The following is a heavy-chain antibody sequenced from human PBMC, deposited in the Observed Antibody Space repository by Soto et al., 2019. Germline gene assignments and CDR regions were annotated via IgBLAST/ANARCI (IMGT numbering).Heavy chain of an antibody. CDR2: ISYSDGT. CDR3: ASHRTFWPFDS. J-gene: IGHJ4*02. V-gene: IGHV4-39*01. CDR1: GGSITRGGYY. Sequence: PSETLSLTCTVSGGSITRGGYYCSWIRQPPGKGLQWIASISYSDGTYYNSSLKSRLTISVDTSKNQFSLSLRSVTAADTAVYYCASHRTFWPFDSWGQGTVVTVSS. D-gene: IGHD2-8*01.